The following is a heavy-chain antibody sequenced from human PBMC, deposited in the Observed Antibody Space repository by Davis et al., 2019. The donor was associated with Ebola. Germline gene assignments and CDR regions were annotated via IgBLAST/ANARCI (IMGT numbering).Heavy chain of an antibody. V-gene: IGHV1-69*04. CDR1: GYTFTGYY. J-gene: IGHJ6*02. CDR3: ARAMTTVTTRYYYGMDV. CDR2: IIPILGIA. D-gene: IGHD4-17*01. Sequence: AASVKVSCKASGYTFTGYYMHWVRQAPGQGLEWMGRIIPILGIANYAQKFQGRVTITADKSTSTAYMELSSLRSEDTAVYYCARAMTTVTTRYYYGMDVWGQGTTVTVSS.